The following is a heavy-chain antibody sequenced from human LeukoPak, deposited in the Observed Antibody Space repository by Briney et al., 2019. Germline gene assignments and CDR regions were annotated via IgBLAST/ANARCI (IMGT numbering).Heavy chain of an antibody. CDR1: GGSISSSNW. CDR3: ASGLGYCSSTSCYNRFDP. D-gene: IGHD2-2*01. CDR2: IYHSGST. Sequence: PSETLSLTCAVSGGSISSSNWWSWVRQPPGKGLEWIGEIYHSGSTNYNPSLKSRVTISVGKSKNQFSLKLSSVTAADTAVYYCASGLGYCSSTSCYNRFDPWGQGTLVTVS. J-gene: IGHJ5*02. V-gene: IGHV4-4*02.